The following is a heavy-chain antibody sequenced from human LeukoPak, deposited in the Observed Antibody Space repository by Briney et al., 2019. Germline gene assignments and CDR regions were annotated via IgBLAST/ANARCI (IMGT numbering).Heavy chain of an antibody. V-gene: IGHV4-4*07. J-gene: IGHJ4*02. Sequence: MSSETPSLTCTVSGGSISSYYWSWIRQPAGKGLEWIGRIYTSGSTNYNPSLKSRVTMSVDTSKNQFSLKLSSVTAADTAVYYCARDSNDYLFDYWGQGTLVTVSS. CDR2: IYTSGST. D-gene: IGHD4-11*01. CDR3: ARDSNDYLFDY. CDR1: GGSISSYY.